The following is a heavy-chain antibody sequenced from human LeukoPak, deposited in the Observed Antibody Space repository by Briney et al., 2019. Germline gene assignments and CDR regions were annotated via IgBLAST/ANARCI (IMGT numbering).Heavy chain of an antibody. D-gene: IGHD3-16*01. J-gene: IGHJ5*02. V-gene: IGHV1-46*01. CDR2: INPTGGST. CDR1: GYTFTSYY. CDR3: ARDRSPVGVNWFDP. Sequence: ASVKVSCKASGYTFTSYYMHWVRQAPGQGLEWMGLINPTGGSTGYAQKFQGRVTMTRDMSTSTVYMELSSLRSEDTAVYYCARDRSPVGVNWFDPWGQGTLVTVSS.